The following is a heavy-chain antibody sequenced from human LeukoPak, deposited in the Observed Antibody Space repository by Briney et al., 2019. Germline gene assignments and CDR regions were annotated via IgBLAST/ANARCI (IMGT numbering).Heavy chain of an antibody. J-gene: IGHJ4*02. CDR1: GGTFSSYA. Sequence: GASVKVSCKASGGTFSSYAISWVRQAPGQGLEWMGGIIPIFGTANYAQKFQGRVTITAGESTSTAYMELSSLRSEDTAVYYCARAVEGYDSSGYYYPSPYYFDYWGQGTLVTVSS. D-gene: IGHD3-22*01. V-gene: IGHV1-69*13. CDR3: ARAVEGYDSSGYYYPSPYYFDY. CDR2: IIPIFGTA.